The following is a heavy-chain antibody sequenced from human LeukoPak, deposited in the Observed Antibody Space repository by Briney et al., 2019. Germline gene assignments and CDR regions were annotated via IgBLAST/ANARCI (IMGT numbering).Heavy chain of an antibody. Sequence: GASVKVSCKASGGTFSSYAISWVRQAPGQGLEWMGRIIPILGIANHAQKFQGRVTITADKSTSTAYMELSSLRSEDTAVYYCARAFGYSGYDFNYWGQGTLVTVSS. D-gene: IGHD5-12*01. CDR2: IIPILGIA. J-gene: IGHJ4*02. CDR1: GGTFSSYA. V-gene: IGHV1-69*04. CDR3: ARAFGYSGYDFNY.